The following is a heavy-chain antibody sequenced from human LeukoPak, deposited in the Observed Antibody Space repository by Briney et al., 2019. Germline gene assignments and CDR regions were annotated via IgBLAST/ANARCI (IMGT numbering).Heavy chain of an antibody. D-gene: IGHD2-15*01. J-gene: IGHJ5*02. Sequence: GASVKVSFKASGYTFTRCYMHWVRQAPGQGLEWMGWINPNSGGTNYAQKFQGRVTMTRDTSISTAYMELSRLRSDDTAVYYCARDVYCSGGSCYDWFDPWGQGTLVTVSS. V-gene: IGHV1-2*02. CDR1: GYTFTRCY. CDR2: INPNSGGT. CDR3: ARDVYCSGGSCYDWFDP.